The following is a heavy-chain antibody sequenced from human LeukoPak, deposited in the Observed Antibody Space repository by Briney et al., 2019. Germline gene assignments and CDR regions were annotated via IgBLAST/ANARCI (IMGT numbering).Heavy chain of an antibody. D-gene: IGHD4-17*01. CDR3: ARDPSGYGDYWFDP. CDR1: GGSISSYY. CDR2: IYTSGST. Sequence: SETLSLTCTVSGGSISSYYWSWIRQPAGKGLVWIGRIYTSGSTNYNPSLKSRVAMSVDTSKNQFSLKLSSVTAADTAVYYCARDPSGYGDYWFDPWGQGTLVTVSS. V-gene: IGHV4-4*07. J-gene: IGHJ5*02.